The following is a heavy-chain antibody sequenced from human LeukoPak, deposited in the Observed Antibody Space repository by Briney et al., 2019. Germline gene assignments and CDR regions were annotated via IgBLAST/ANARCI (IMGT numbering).Heavy chain of an antibody. CDR1: NYTLTSYG. D-gene: IGHD1-20*01. CDR2: MNPNSGNT. CDR3: ARGPRGMTPGY. J-gene: IGHJ4*02. Sequence: ASVKVSCKASNYTLTSYGIHWVRQATGQGLEWMGWMNPNSGNTGYTQKFQGRVTMTRNTSISTAYMELSSLRSEDTAVYYCARGPRGMTPGYWGQGTLVTVSS. V-gene: IGHV1-8*02.